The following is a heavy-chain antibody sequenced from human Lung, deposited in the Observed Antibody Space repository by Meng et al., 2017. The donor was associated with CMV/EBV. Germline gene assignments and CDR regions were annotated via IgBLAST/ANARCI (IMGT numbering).Heavy chain of an antibody. V-gene: IGHV3-74*01. J-gene: IGHJ6*02. Sequence: GESLKISCAASGFTFSSYWMHWVRQAPGKGLVWVSRINSDGSCTSYADSLKGRFTISRDNAKNTAYLQMNSLRAEDTAVYNCARVHRQYYCDGIDVWGQGTTVTVSS. CDR1: GFTFSSYW. CDR3: ARVHRQYYCDGIDV. CDR2: INSDGSCT.